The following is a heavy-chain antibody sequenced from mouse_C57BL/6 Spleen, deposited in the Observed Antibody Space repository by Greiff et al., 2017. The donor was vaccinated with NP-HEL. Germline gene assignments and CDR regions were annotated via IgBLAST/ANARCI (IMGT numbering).Heavy chain of an antibody. J-gene: IGHJ1*03. Sequence: QVQLQQPGAELVMPGASVKLSCKASGYTFTSYWMHWVKQRPGQGLEWIGEIDPSDSDTNYNQKFKGKSTLTVDKSSSTAYMQLSSLTSEDSAVYYCARAYYGSSTNWYFDVWGTGTTVTVSS. CDR2: IDPSDSDT. D-gene: IGHD1-1*01. CDR1: GYTFTSYW. V-gene: IGHV1-69*01. CDR3: ARAYYGSSTNWYFDV.